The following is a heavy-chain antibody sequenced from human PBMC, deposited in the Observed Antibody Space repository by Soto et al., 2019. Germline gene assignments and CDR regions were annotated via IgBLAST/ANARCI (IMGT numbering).Heavy chain of an antibody. V-gene: IGHV1-3*01. CDR2: INGGNANT. J-gene: IGHJ4*02. Sequence: ASVKVSCKASGNTVPNYAIHWVRQAPGQRLEWMGWINGGNANTYYSEHFQGRVTFTRDTSASTTYMELSSLKSEDTALYYCALNILGGPTDVWGPGTLVTVSS. CDR1: GNTVPNYA. CDR3: ALNILGGPTDV. D-gene: IGHD1-1*01.